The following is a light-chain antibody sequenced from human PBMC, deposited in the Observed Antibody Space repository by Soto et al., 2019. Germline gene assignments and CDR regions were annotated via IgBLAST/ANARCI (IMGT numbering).Light chain of an antibody. V-gene: IGLV2-23*01. CDR3: CAYVGARSYV. Sequence: QSVLTQPASVSGSPGQSITISCTGTSSDLAIYNYVSWYQQQPGKAPKVVVYEGTKRPSGVSNRFSGSNSGGTASLTISGLQAEDEASYFCCAYVGARSYVFGPGTMVPVL. CDR1: SSDLAIYNY. J-gene: IGLJ1*01. CDR2: EGT.